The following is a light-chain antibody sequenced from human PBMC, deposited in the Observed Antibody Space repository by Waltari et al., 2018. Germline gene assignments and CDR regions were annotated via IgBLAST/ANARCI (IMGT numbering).Light chain of an antibody. CDR3: AAWDDSLGGHVS. V-gene: IGLV1-47*01. Sequence: QSVLTQPPSASGTPGQRVTISCSGSSSNIGNNYVNWYQQLPGTAPKLLIYRKKQRPSGVPDRFSGSNSGTSASLAITGLRSEDEADYYCAAWDDSLGGHVSFGGGTKVTVL. CDR1: SSNIGNNY. CDR2: RKK. J-gene: IGLJ2*01.